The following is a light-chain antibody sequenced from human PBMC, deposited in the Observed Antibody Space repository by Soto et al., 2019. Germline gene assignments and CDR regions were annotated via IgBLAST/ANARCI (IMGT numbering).Light chain of an antibody. Sequence: EIVLTQSPATLSVSPGERVTLSCRASQSVDINLAWYQQKPGQAPRLLIYGASTRATDMPGRFSGRGAGAEFTLTISSLQSEDFAVYYCQQYRSWPRTLGQGTKV. CDR3: QQYRSWPRT. V-gene: IGKV3-15*01. CDR2: GAS. CDR1: QSVDIN. J-gene: IGKJ1*01.